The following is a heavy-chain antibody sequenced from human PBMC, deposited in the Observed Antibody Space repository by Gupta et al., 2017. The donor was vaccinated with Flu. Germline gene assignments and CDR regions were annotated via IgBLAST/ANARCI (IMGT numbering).Heavy chain of an antibody. D-gene: IGHD1-20*01. CDR3: ARDEDNFGWFDP. V-gene: IGHV1-46*01. Sequence: QVQLVQSGAEVKRPGASVKVSCKASGYTFTSYYIHWVRQAPGQGLEWMGIINPSGGSATYAQKFQGRVTMTRDTSTSTVYMELNSLRSEDTAIYYCARDEDNFGWFDPWGQGTLVTVSS. J-gene: IGHJ5*02. CDR1: GYTFTSYY. CDR2: INPSGGSA.